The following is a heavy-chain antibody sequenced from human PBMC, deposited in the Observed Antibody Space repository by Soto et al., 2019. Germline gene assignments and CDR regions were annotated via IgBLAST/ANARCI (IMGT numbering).Heavy chain of an antibody. CDR1: GFTFSSYA. D-gene: IGHD4-17*01. CDR3: AKRTVGWYFDL. J-gene: IGHJ2*01. CDR2: ISGSGGST. V-gene: IGHV3-23*01. Sequence: EVQLLESEGGLVQRGGSLRLSCAASGFTFSSYAMNWVRQAPGKGLEWVSVISGSGGSTYYADAVKGRFTISRDNSKNTLYLQMNSLRAEDTAVYYCAKRTVGWYFDLWGRGTLVTVSS.